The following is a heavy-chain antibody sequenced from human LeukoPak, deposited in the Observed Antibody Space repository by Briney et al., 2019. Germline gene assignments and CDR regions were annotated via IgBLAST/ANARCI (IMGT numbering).Heavy chain of an antibody. V-gene: IGHV1-2*02. J-gene: IGHJ4*02. Sequence: ASVKVSCKASGYTFTGYYMHWVRQAPGQGLEWMGWINPNSGGTNYAQKFQGRVTMTRDTSISTAYMELSRLRSDDTAVYYCAIDVCGGDCYFPPTRPRPSPPSAFDYWGQGTLVTVSS. D-gene: IGHD2-21*02. CDR1: GYTFTGYY. CDR2: INPNSGGT. CDR3: AIDVCGGDCYFPPTRPRPSPPSAFDY.